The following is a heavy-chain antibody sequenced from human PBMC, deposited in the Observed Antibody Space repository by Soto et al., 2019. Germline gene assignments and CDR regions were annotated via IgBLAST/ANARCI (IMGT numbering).Heavy chain of an antibody. V-gene: IGHV3-21*01. Sequence: GGSLRLSCAASGFTFSRYSMNWVRQAPGKGLEWVSSISSTTNYIYYADSMKGRFTVSRDNAKNSVYLEMNSLSAEDTAVYYCARESEDLTSNFDYWGQGTLVTVSS. CDR2: ISSTTNYI. CDR3: ARESEDLTSNFDY. J-gene: IGHJ4*02. CDR1: GFTFSRYS.